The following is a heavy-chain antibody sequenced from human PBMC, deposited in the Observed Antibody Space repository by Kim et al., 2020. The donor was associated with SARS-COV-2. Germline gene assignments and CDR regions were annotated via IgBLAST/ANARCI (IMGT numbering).Heavy chain of an antibody. Sequence: SGGRTYYADSVKGRFTISRDNSKNTLSLQMNSLRADDTAVYYCAKGGGEPGWGQGTLVTVSS. J-gene: IGHJ4*02. CDR3: AKGGGEPG. D-gene: IGHD3-10*01. CDR2: SGGRT. V-gene: IGHV3-23*01.